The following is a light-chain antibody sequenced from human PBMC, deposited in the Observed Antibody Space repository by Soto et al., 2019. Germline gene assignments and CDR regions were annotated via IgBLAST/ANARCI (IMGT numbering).Light chain of an antibody. CDR1: SSNIGGNA. V-gene: IGLV1-44*01. CDR3: AAWDDSLKEV. J-gene: IGLJ2*01. Sequence: QSVLTQPPSASGTPGQRVTISCSGSSSNIGGNAVHWYQQLPGTAPKLLIHSNSQRPSGVPDRFSGSKSGTSASLAISGLQSEDEANYYCAAWDDSLKEVFGGGTKLTVL. CDR2: SNS.